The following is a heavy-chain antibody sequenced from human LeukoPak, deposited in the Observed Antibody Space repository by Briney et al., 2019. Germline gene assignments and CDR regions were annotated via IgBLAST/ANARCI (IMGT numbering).Heavy chain of an antibody. CDR3: ARGDSSWPYYYYGMDV. Sequence: GGSLRLSCAASGFTFDDYGMSWVRQAPGKGLEWVSGINWNGGSTGYADSVKGRFTISRDNAKNSLYLQMNSPRAEDTALYHCARGDSSWPYYYYGMDVWGQGTTVTVSS. D-gene: IGHD6-13*01. CDR2: INWNGGST. V-gene: IGHV3-20*01. J-gene: IGHJ6*02. CDR1: GFTFDDYG.